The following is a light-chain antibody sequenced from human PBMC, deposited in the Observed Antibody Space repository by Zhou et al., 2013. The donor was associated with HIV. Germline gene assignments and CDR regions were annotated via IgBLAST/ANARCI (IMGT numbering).Light chain of an antibody. CDR1: QIITNNQ. CDR3: QQYGSSPLT. J-gene: IGKJ1*01. Sequence: EIVLTQSPGTLSLSPGERATLSCRASQIITNNQLAWYQQKAGQAPRLLIYGASNRATGIPDRFSGSGSGTDFTLTISRLEPEDFAVYYCQQYGSSPLTFGQGTKVEIK. V-gene: IGKV3-20*01. CDR2: GAS.